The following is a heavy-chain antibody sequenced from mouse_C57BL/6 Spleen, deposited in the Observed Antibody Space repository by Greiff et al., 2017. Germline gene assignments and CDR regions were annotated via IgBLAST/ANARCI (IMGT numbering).Heavy chain of an antibody. CDR2: INPNNGGT. D-gene: IGHD2-4*01. CDR1: GYTFTDYY. V-gene: IGHV1-26*01. J-gene: IGHJ1*03. CDR3: ARENDYDWYFDV. Sequence: EVQLQQSGPELVKPGASVKISCKASGYTFTDYYMNWVKQSHGKSLEWIGDINPNNGGTSYNQKFKGKATLTVDKSSSTAYMELRSLTSEDSAVYYCARENDYDWYFDVWGTGTTVTVSS.